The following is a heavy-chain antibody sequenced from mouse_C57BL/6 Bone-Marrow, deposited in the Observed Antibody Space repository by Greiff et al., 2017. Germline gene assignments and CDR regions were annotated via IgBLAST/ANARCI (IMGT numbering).Heavy chain of an antibody. D-gene: IGHD1-1*01. Sequence: QVQLQHSGAELARPGASVTLSCKASGYTFPSYGISWVKQRTGQGLEWIGEIYPRSGNTYYNAKFKGKATLTADKSSSTAYMELRSLTSEDSAVYFCARGDYYGSSYWFAYWGQGTLVTVSA. CDR3: ARGDYYGSSYWFAY. V-gene: IGHV1-81*01. J-gene: IGHJ3*01. CDR1: GYTFPSYG. CDR2: IYPRSGNT.